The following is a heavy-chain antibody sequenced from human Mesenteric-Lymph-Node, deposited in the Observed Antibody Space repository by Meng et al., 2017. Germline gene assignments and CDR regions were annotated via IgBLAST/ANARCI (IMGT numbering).Heavy chain of an antibody. CDR2: ISVSSSSI. CDR1: GFTFSSYS. J-gene: IGHJ4*02. D-gene: IGHD1-26*01. CDR3: AKDILFRELLRGGFDY. Sequence: GESLKISCAASGFTFSSYSMNWVRQAPGKGLEWVSSISVSSSSIYYADSVKGLFTISRDNAKNSLYLQMNSLRTEDTALYYCAKDILFRELLRGGFDYWGQGTLVTVSS. V-gene: IGHV3-21*04.